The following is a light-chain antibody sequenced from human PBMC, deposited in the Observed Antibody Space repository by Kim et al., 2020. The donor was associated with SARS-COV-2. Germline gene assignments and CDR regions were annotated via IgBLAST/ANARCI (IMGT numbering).Light chain of an antibody. CDR1: QSVLYSSHNKNY. CDR3: QQYYSTPIT. Sequence: DIVMTQSPDSLAVSLGERATINCKSSQSVLYSSHNKNYLAWYQQKPGQPPKLLIYWASTRESGLPDRFSGSGSGTDFTLTISSLQAEDVAVYYCQQYYSTPITFGQGTRLEIK. CDR2: WAS. J-gene: IGKJ5*01. V-gene: IGKV4-1*01.